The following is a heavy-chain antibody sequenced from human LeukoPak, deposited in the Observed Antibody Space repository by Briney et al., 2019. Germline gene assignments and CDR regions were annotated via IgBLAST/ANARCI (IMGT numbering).Heavy chain of an antibody. J-gene: IGHJ5*02. CDR3: ARIRLGYCSSTSCLPLGFDP. V-gene: IGHV1-69*06. CDR2: IIPIFGTA. CDR1: GGTFSSYA. D-gene: IGHD2-2*01. Sequence: SVKVSCKSSGGTFSSYAISWVRQAPGQGPEWVGGIIPIFGTANYAQKFQGRVTITADKSTSTAYMELSSLRSEDTAVYYCARIRLGYCSSTSCLPLGFDPWGQGTLVTVSS.